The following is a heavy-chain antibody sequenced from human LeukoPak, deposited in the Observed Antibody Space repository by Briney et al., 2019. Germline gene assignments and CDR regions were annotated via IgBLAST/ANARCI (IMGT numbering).Heavy chain of an antibody. CDR3: ARDNSMENTAWWFDP. J-gene: IGHJ5*02. Sequence: SVKVSCKASGGAFSNYGINWVRQAPGQGLEWMGGIIPIFSTANYAQKFQDRVTITADESRSTAYMELSSLKSEDTAVYYCARDNSMENTAWWFDPWGQGTLVIVSS. CDR1: GGAFSNYG. D-gene: IGHD1-1*01. V-gene: IGHV1-69*13. CDR2: IIPIFSTA.